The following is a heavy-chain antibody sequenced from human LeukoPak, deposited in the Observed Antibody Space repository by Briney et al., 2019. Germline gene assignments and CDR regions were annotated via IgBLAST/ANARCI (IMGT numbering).Heavy chain of an antibody. Sequence: PSETLSLTCTVSGGSISSSSYYWGWIRQPPGKGLEWIGSIYYSGGTYYNPSLKSRVTISVDTSKNQFSLKLSSVTAADTAVYYCARLGAMAFFDYWGQGTLVTVSS. CDR2: IYYSGGT. CDR1: GGSISSSSYY. D-gene: IGHD1-26*01. J-gene: IGHJ4*02. CDR3: ARLGAMAFFDY. V-gene: IGHV4-39*01.